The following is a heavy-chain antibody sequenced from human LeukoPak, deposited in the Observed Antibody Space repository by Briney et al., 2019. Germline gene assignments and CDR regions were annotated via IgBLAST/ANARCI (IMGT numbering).Heavy chain of an antibody. CDR2: IIPMLGIA. D-gene: IGHD3-16*01. CDR3: ANCYNDVCVSATNWFGP. J-gene: IGHJ5*02. Sequence: SVKVSCKASGTTFNNYVIAWVRQGPGQGLEWMGRIIPMLGIANYAQKFQDRVTITADISTSTVYMEMSSLRSEDTAVYYCANCYNDVCVSATNWFGPWGQGTLVTVSS. CDR1: GTTFNNYV. V-gene: IGHV1-69*04.